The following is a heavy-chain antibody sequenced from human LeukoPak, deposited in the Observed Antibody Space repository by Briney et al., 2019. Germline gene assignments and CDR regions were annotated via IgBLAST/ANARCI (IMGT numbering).Heavy chain of an antibody. J-gene: IGHJ4*02. CDR1: TFTFASYA. Sequence: PGGSLRLSCEASTFTFASYAMSWVRQAPGKGLEWVSTISSSGGGTYYADSVKGRFTISRDKSKNTLYLQMNSLRAEDTAVYYCARTSWSGYLDYFDYWGQGTLVTVSS. D-gene: IGHD3-3*01. CDR3: ARTSWSGYLDYFDY. CDR2: ISSSGGGT. V-gene: IGHV3-23*01.